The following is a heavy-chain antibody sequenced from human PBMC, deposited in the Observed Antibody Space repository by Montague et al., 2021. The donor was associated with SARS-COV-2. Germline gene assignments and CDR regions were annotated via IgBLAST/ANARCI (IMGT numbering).Heavy chain of an antibody. J-gene: IGHJ4*02. CDR1: GFTFSSYA. CDR3: ARAAGNYVILTGYYDY. CDR2: ISYDGSNK. D-gene: IGHD3-9*01. Sequence: SLRLSCAASGFTFSSYAMHWVRQAPGKGLEWVAVISYDGSNKYYADSVKGRFTISRDNSKNTLYLQMNSLRAEDTAVYYCARAAGNYVILTGYYDYWGQGTLVTVSS. V-gene: IGHV3-30*04.